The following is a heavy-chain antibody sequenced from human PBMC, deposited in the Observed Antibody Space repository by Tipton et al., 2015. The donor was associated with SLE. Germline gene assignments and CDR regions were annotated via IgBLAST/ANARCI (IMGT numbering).Heavy chain of an antibody. CDR2: IYSRGTT. D-gene: IGHD6-13*01. Sequence: TLSLTCSVSDASITNYYWGWIRQTPGRGLECIGLIYSRGTTNYNPSLKSRVTISVDTSKNQFSLKLSSVTAADTAVYYCARVSSSSSWGRYYYYGMDVWGQGTTVTVSS. J-gene: IGHJ6*02. CDR3: ARVSSSSSWGRYYYYGMDV. V-gene: IGHV4-59*01. CDR1: DASITNYY.